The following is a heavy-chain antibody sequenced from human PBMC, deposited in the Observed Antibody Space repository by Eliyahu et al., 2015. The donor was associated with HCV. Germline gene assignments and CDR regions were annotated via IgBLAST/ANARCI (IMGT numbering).Heavy chain of an antibody. Sequence: DVHLLESGGGLVQPGGSLRLSCAASGFNLFRTYAMSWVRLAPGKGLEWVSSISGGGRDTYYTDSVKGRFTISIDNSKNTLYLQMNTLRAEDTAVYYCATAENYYAWGKVIWGQGTLVTVSS. J-gene: IGHJ4*02. CDR2: ISGGGRDT. CDR1: GFNLFRTYA. D-gene: IGHD3-10*01. CDR3: ATAENYYAWGKVI. V-gene: IGHV3-23*01.